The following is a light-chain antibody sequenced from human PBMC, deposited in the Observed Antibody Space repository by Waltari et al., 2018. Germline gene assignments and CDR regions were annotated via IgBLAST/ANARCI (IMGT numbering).Light chain of an antibody. CDR2: GAS. V-gene: IGKV3-15*01. J-gene: IGKJ1*01. CDR3: QQYSSAPWT. Sequence: ETVMTQSPATLSVSPGERATLSCRASQSVSSNLAWYQQKPGQAPRLLIYGASTRATGIPARFSGSGSGTEFTLTISSLQAEDVAVYYCQQYSSAPWTFGQGTKVEIK. CDR1: QSVSSN.